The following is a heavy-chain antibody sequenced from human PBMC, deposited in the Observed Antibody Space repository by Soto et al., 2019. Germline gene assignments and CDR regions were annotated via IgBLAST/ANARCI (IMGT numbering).Heavy chain of an antibody. CDR2: MSTDNGNT. J-gene: IGHJ5*02. Sequence: QVQLVQSGAEVKKPGASVKVSCKASGYTFTSYDISWVRQAPGQGLEWMGWMSTDNGNTNYAQKLQGRVTMTTDTSTSTANMELRSLSPDDTAVYFCARDRNWVDPWGQGTLVTVS. CDR3: ARDRNWVDP. CDR1: GYTFTSYD. V-gene: IGHV1-18*01.